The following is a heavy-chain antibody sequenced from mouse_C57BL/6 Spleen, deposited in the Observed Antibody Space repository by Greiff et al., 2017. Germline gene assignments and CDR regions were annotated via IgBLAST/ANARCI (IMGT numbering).Heavy chain of an antibody. D-gene: IGHD2-2*01. J-gene: IGHJ2*01. Sequence: EVQLQESGPGLVKPSQSLSLTCSVTGYSITSGYYWNWIRQFPGNKLEWMGYISYDGSNNYNPSLKNRIPITRDTSKNQFFLKLNSVTTEDTATYYCAREFYGYDYFDYWGQGTTLTVSS. CDR2: ISYDGSN. CDR3: AREFYGYDYFDY. CDR1: GYSITSGYY. V-gene: IGHV3-6*01.